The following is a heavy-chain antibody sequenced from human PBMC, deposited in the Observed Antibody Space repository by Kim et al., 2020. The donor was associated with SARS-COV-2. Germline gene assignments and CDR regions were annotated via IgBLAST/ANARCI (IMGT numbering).Heavy chain of an antibody. Sequence: PSLKRRVTISVDTSKNQFSLKLSSVTAADTAVYYCATGPTAPKLLNWFDPWGQGTLVTVSS. V-gene: IGHV4-34*01. CDR3: ATGPTAPKLLNWFDP. J-gene: IGHJ5*02. D-gene: IGHD3-10*01.